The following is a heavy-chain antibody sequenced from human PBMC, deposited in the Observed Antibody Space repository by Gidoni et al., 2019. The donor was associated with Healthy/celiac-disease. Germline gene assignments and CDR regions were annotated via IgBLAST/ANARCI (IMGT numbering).Heavy chain of an antibody. CDR3: AKDIRVVGARDPGAFDI. V-gene: IGHV3-9*01. J-gene: IGHJ3*02. Sequence: EVQLVESGGGLVQPGRSLRLSCAASGFTFADYAMHWVRQAPGQGLEWVSGISWNSGSIGYADSVKGRFTISRDNAKNSLYLQMNSLRAEDTALYYCAKDIRVVGARDPGAFDIWGQGTMVTVSS. CDR1: GFTFADYA. D-gene: IGHD1-26*01. CDR2: ISWNSGSI.